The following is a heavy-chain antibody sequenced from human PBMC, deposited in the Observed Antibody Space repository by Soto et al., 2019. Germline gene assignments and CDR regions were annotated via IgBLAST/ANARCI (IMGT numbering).Heavy chain of an antibody. CDR2: VSIGGST. J-gene: IGHJ4*02. Sequence: DVQLLESGGGLVQPEGSLRLSCAASGFTFSSYAMGWVRQGPGKGREWVAVVSIGGSTHYADSVRGRFTISRDNSKNTLSLQMNSLTDEDTAVYFCAKRRGAGGHFDYWGQGALVTVSS. CDR3: AKRRGAGGHFDY. D-gene: IGHD2-15*01. CDR1: GFTFSSYA. V-gene: IGHV3-23*01.